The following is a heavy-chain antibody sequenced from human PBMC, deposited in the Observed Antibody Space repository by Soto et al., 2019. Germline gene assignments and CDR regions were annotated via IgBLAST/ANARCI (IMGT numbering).Heavy chain of an antibody. Sequence: QVQLQESGPGLVKPSETLSLTCTVSGGSISSYYWSWIRQPPGKGLECIGYIYYSGSTNYNTSLKSRVTISVDTSKNQFSLKLSSVTAADTAVYYCARRYGDYFDYWGQGTLVTVSS. V-gene: IGHV4-59*08. J-gene: IGHJ4*02. CDR2: IYYSGST. CDR3: ARRYGDYFDY. CDR1: GGSISSYY. D-gene: IGHD4-17*01.